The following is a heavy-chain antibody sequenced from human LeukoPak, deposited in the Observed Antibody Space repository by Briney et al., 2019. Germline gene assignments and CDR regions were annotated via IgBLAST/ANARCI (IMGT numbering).Heavy chain of an antibody. CDR1: GFSLNTNGMC. J-gene: IGHJ5*01. Sequence: SGPALVKPTQTLTLTCTFSGFSLNTNGMCVSWIRQPPGKALEWLALIDWDDDKFYRTSPKTRLTISKDTSRNQVVLTLTNMDPVDTATYYCARTISGSYSNWFDSWGQGTLVTVPS. V-gene: IGHV2-70*01. D-gene: IGHD1-26*01. CDR3: ARTISGSYSNWFDS. CDR2: IDWDDDK.